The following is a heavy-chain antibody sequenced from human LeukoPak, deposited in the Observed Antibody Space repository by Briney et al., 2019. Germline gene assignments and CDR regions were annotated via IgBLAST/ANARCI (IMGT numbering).Heavy chain of an antibody. CDR1: GYTFTRYY. D-gene: IGHD3-10*01. CDR3: ARLWFAPDH. CDR2: INPNSGDT. J-gene: IGHJ4*02. Sequence: ASVKVSCKASGYTFTRYYMHWVRQAPGQGLEWMGWINPNSGDTDYAQKFQGRVTMTRDTPINTAYMELRRLRSDDTAVYYCARLWFAPDHWGQGTLVIVSS. V-gene: IGHV1-2*02.